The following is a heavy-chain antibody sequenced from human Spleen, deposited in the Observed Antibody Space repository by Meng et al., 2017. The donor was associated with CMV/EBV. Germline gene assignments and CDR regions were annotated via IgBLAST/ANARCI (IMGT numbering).Heavy chain of an antibody. V-gene: IGHV1-69*05. CDR3: ARPYSSSSYFDY. Sequence: CKASGGTFSSYALGWVRPAPGQGLEWMGGIIPIFGTANYAQKFQGRVTITTDESTSTAYMELSSLRSEDTAVYYCARPYSSSSYFDYWGQGTLVTVSS. CDR1: GGTFSSYA. J-gene: IGHJ4*02. D-gene: IGHD6-6*01. CDR2: IIPIFGTA.